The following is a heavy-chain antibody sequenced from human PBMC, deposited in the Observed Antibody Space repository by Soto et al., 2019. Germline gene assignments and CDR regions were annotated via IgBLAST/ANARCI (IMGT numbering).Heavy chain of an antibody. V-gene: IGHV3-30*18. Sequence: QVQLVESGGGVVQPGRSLRLSCVASGFTFSSYGMHWVRQAPGKGLEWVAIISYDGSNTYYADSVKGRFTISRDNSKNTMYLXMNSLRAEDTSVYYCAKEGGLSGSYYISSSYYFDYWGQGTLVTVSS. D-gene: IGHD1-26*01. CDR3: AKEGGLSGSYYISSSYYFDY. CDR1: GFTFSSYG. J-gene: IGHJ4*02. CDR2: ISYDGSNT.